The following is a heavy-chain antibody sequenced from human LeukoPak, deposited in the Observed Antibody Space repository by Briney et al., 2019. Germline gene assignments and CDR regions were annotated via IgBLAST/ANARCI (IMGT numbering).Heavy chain of an antibody. Sequence: ASVKVSCKASGYTFTSYAMHWVRQAPGQRHGWMGWINAGNGNTKYSQKFQGRVTITRDTSASTAYMELSSLRSEDTAVYYCARDLLLASGKSNYYYGMDVWGKGTTVTVSS. CDR3: ARDLLLASGKSNYYYGMDV. D-gene: IGHD2/OR15-2a*01. V-gene: IGHV1-3*01. J-gene: IGHJ6*04. CDR1: GYTFTSYA. CDR2: INAGNGNT.